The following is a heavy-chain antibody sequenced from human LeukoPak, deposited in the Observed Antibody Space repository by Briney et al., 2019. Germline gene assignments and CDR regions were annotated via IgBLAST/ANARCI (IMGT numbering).Heavy chain of an antibody. Sequence: PGGSLRLSCAASGFPLDDYAMHWVRQAPGKGLEWVSGSSRNSGGIGYADSVKGRFTISRDNAKNTLYLQMNSLRAEDTAVYYCATDWYSAGYYVHWGQGTLVTVSS. J-gene: IGHJ4*02. CDR1: GFPLDDYA. V-gene: IGHV3-9*01. D-gene: IGHD1-26*01. CDR3: ATDWYSAGYYVH. CDR2: SSRNSGGI.